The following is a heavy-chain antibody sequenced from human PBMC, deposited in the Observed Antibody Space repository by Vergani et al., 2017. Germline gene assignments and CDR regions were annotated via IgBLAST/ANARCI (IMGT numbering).Heavy chain of an antibody. Sequence: QLQLQESGPGLVKPSETLSLTCTVSGGSISSYYWSWIRQPPGKGLEWIGYIYYSGSTNYNPSLKSRVTISVDTSKNQFSLKLSSVTAADTAVYYCARGIMITFGGVIAPYYYYYMDVWGKGTTVTVSS. CDR3: ARGIMITFGGVIAPYYYYYMDV. CDR2: IYYSGST. CDR1: GGSISSYY. V-gene: IGHV4-59*01. J-gene: IGHJ6*03. D-gene: IGHD3-16*02.